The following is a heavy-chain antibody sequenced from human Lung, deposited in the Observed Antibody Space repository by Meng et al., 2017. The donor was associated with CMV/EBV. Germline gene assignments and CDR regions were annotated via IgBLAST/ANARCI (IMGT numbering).Heavy chain of an antibody. CDR2: IYYSGST. CDR3: ARADGGDAFEI. Sequence: LSCTVSGGSISSYYWSWIRQPPGKGLEWIGYIYYSGSTNYNPSLTSRVTMTVDTSKKQFPFKLSTVTAADTAVYYCARADGGDAFEIWGQGTMVTVSS. J-gene: IGHJ3*02. V-gene: IGHV4-59*01. CDR1: GGSISSYY.